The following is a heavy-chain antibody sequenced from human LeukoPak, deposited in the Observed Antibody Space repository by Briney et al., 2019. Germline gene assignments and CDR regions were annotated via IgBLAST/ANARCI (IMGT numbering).Heavy chain of an antibody. CDR3: VREDTPATANY. CDR2: IIGGGDIT. V-gene: IGHV3-23*01. CDR1: GFNFANHA. J-gene: IGHJ4*02. Sequence: PGGSLRLSCAASGFNFANHAMSWVRQTPGKGLEWVSAIIGGGDITYYADSVTGRFTISRDNSKDTLFLQMHSLRPGDTAVYYCVREDTPATANYWGQGTLVTISS. D-gene: IGHD2-21*02.